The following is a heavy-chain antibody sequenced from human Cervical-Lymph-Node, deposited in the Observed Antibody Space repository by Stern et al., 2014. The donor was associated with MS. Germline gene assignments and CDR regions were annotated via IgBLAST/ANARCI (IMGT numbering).Heavy chain of an antibody. D-gene: IGHD2-2*01. CDR1: GGSFSGYY. V-gene: IGHV4-34*01. CDR3: ARGPTLGYCSSTSCLYGMDV. J-gene: IGHJ6*02. Sequence: QVQLQQWGAGLLKPSETLSLTCAVYGGSFSGYYWSWIRQPPGKGLEWIGEINHSGSTNYNPSLKSRVTISVDTSKNQFSLKLSSVTAADTAVYYCARGPTLGYCSSTSCLYGMDVWGQGTTVTVSS. CDR2: INHSGST.